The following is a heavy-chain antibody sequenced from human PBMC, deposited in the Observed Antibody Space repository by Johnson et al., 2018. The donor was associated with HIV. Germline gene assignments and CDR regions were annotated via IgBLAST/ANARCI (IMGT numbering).Heavy chain of an antibody. CDR3: AKDTSRWAPGHDAFDI. V-gene: IGHV3-53*01. CDR1: GPTVGSNY. D-gene: IGHD1-26*01. J-gene: IGHJ3*02. CDR2: LNSGGGT. Sequence: MQLVESGGGLIQPGGSLRLSGAASGPTVGSNYMTWVRQGPGKGLEWVSVLNSGGGTFYADSVKGRFTISRDNSKTSLYLQMNSLRTEDTALYYCAKDTSRWAPGHDAFDIWGQGTMVTVSS.